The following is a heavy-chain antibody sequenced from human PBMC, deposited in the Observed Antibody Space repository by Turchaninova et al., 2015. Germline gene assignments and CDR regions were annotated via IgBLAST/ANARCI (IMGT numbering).Heavy chain of an antibody. CDR2: INPDGSSI. CDR1: GFSYSTYW. J-gene: IGHJ4*02. Sequence: EVQVVESGGDLVQPGGSLRLSCAASGFSYSTYWMHWVRQAPRKGLVWVSRINPDGSSIAYEDFVKGRFTISRDNAKNTRYLQMDSLRVEDTAVYFCVRVKMGTNSFDSWGLGTLVTVSS. CDR3: VRVKMGTNSFDS. V-gene: IGHV3-74*01. D-gene: IGHD2/OR15-2a*01.